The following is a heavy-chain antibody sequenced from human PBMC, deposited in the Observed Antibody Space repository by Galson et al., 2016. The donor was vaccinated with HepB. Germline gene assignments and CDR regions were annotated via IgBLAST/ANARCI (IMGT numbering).Heavy chain of an antibody. D-gene: IGHD6-19*01. J-gene: IGHJ4*02. Sequence: SLRLSCAASGFTFSGYGMHWVRQAPGKGLEWVALIWNDGSYKNYADSVKGRFTISRDNSKNALSLQMNSLRAKDTAVYYCAREGTNIAVAATAFDYWGQGTLVTVSS. CDR2: IWNDGSYK. V-gene: IGHV3-33*01. CDR3: AREGTNIAVAATAFDY. CDR1: GFTFSGYG.